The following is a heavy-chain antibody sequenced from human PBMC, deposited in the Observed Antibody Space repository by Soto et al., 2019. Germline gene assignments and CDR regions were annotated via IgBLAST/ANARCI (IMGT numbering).Heavy chain of an antibody. CDR2: IYWDDDT. CDR3: VPRKPPVVRVKPYNTLDV. Sequence: ITLKESGPTLVKPTQTLTLTCTVSGFSLSSSRVGVGWIRQPPGKALEWLALIYWDDDTRYSASLKSRLTITKDASKHQVVLTMPNIDPVDTATYYCVPRKPPVVRVKPYNTLDVWGRGTTVTVSS. J-gene: IGHJ6*02. V-gene: IGHV2-5*02. CDR1: GFSLSSSRVG. D-gene: IGHD2-15*01.